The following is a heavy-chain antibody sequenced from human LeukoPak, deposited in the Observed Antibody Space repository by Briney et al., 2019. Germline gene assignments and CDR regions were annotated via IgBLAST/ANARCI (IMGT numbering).Heavy chain of an antibody. J-gene: IGHJ4*02. V-gene: IGHV3-48*03. Sequence: GGSLRLSCAASGFTFSSYEMNWVRQAPGKGLEWVSYINSRASPKYYADSVQGRFTISRDNSKNTLYLQMNSLRAEDTAVYYCAKDRRAGSYDYWGQGTLVTVSS. CDR3: AKDRRAGSYDY. D-gene: IGHD3-10*01. CDR2: INSRASPK. CDR1: GFTFSSYE.